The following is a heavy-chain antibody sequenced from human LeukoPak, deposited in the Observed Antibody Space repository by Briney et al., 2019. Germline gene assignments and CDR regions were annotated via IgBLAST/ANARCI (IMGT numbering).Heavy chain of an antibody. CDR2: IFPIFGTA. V-gene: IGHV1-69*13. CDR3: ARVPYYYDSSGYYRPPPGAFDI. CDR1: GGTFSSYA. Sequence: GASVKVSCKASGGTFSSYAISWVRQAPGQGLEWMGGIFPIFGTANYAQKFQGRVTITADESTSTAYMELSSLRSEDTAVYYCARVPYYYDSSGYYRPPPGAFDIWGQGTMVTVSS. D-gene: IGHD3-22*01. J-gene: IGHJ3*02.